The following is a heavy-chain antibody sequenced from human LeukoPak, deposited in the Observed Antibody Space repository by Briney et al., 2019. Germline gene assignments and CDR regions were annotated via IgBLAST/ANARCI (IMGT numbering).Heavy chain of an antibody. CDR2: IGSNGDDK. J-gene: IGHJ4*02. CDR3: ARGLNGDEDFDY. CDR1: GFTFSNYA. D-gene: IGHD2-8*01. Sequence: GGSLRLSCAVSGFTFSNYAINWVRQAPGKGLEWLSYIGSNGDDKLYADSVKGRFTISRDDAKNSVYLQMNSLRDEDTALYYCARGLNGDEDFDYWGQGTLVTVSS. V-gene: IGHV3-48*03.